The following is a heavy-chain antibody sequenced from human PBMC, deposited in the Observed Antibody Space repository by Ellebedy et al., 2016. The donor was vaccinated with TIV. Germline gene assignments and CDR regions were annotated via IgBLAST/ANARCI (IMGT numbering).Heavy chain of an antibody. CDR3: ARDIDLGWAHLGDY. V-gene: IGHV3-21*01. CDR2: ISSSSSYI. CDR1: GFTFSSYS. J-gene: IGHJ4*02. Sequence: GGSLRLSXAASGFTFSSYSMNWVRQALGKGLEWVSSISSSSSYIYYADSVKGRFTISRDNAKNSLYLQMNSLRAEDTDVYYCARDIDLGWAHLGDYWGQGTLVTVSS. D-gene: IGHD3-16*01.